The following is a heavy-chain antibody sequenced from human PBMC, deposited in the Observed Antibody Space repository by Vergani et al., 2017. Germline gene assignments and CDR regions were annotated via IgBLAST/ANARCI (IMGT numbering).Heavy chain of an antibody. CDR1: GFTFSSYA. CDR2: ISGSGGST. V-gene: IGHV3-23*01. J-gene: IGHJ4*02. Sequence: EVQLLESGGGLVQPGGSLRLSCAASGFTFSSYAMSWVRQAPGKGLEWVSAISGSGGSTYYADSVKGRFTISRDNSKNTLYLQMNSLRAEDTAVYYCAKGFVGELSPYSNVDYGGQGTLVTVSS. CDR3: AKGFVGELSPYSNVDY. D-gene: IGHD3-16*02.